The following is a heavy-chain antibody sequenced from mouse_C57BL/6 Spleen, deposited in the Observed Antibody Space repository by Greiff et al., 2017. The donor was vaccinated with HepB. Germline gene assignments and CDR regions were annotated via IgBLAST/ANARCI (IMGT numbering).Heavy chain of an antibody. CDR1: GFSFNTYA. Sequence: EVQLVESGGGLVQPKGSLKLSCAASGFSFNTYAMNWVRQAPGKGLEWVARIRSKSNNYATYYADSVKDRFTISRDDSESMLYLQMNNLKTEDTAMYYCVRGGNSYYYAMDYWGQGTSVTVSS. CDR3: VRGGNSYYYAMDY. J-gene: IGHJ4*01. V-gene: IGHV10-1*01. CDR2: IRSKSNNYAT. D-gene: IGHD2-1*01.